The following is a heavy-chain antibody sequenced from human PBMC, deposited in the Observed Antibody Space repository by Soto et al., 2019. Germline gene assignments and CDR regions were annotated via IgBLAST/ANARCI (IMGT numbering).Heavy chain of an antibody. D-gene: IGHD6-6*01. CDR2: IYYSGST. V-gene: IGHV4-59*01. CDR3: AREIGSSRSAQTAYFDY. CDR1: GGSISSYY. Sequence: LSLTCTVSGGSISSYYWSWIRQPPGKGLEWIGYIYYSGSTNYNPSLKSRVTISVDTSKNQFSLKLSSVTAADTAVYYCAREIGSSRSAQTAYFDYWGQGTLVTGSS. J-gene: IGHJ4*02.